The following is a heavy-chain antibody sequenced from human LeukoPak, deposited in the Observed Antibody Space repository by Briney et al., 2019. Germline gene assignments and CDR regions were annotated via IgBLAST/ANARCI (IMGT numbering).Heavy chain of an antibody. Sequence: PGGSLRLSCAASGFTFSSYAMHWVRQAPGKGLEWVAVISYDGSNKYYADSVKGRFTISRDNSMNTLYLQMNSLRAEDTAVYYCARDRVVVGATGGFDYWGQGTLVTVSS. J-gene: IGHJ4*02. CDR1: GFTFSSYA. D-gene: IGHD1-26*01. V-gene: IGHV3-30-3*01. CDR2: ISYDGSNK. CDR3: ARDRVVVGATGGFDY.